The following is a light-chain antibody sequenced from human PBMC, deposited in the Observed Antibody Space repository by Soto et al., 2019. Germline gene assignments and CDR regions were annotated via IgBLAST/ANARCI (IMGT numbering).Light chain of an antibody. V-gene: IGKV3-20*01. CDR3: QQYSSSRT. Sequence: EIVLAQSPGTLSLSPWERATLSCRASQSVSSNHLAWYRQKPGQAPRLLIYGGSSRATGIPVRFSGSGSETDFTLTITRLEPEDFAVYYCQQYSSSRTFGQGTKVDI. J-gene: IGKJ1*01. CDR1: QSVSSNH. CDR2: GGS.